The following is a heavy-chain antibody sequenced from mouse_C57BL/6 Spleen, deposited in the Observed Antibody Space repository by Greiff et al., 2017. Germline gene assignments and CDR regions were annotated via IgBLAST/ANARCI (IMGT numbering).Heavy chain of an antibody. CDR2: IYPGDGDT. J-gene: IGHJ3*01. CDR1: GYAFSSSW. V-gene: IGHV1-82*01. CDR3: AGLRAAY. Sequence: QVQLKESGPELVKPGASVKFSCKASGYAFSSSWLNWVKQRPGKGLEWIGRIYPGDGDTNYNGKFKGKATLTADKSSSTAYMQLSSLTSEDSAVYFCAGLRAAYWGQGTLVTVSA. D-gene: IGHD1-1*01.